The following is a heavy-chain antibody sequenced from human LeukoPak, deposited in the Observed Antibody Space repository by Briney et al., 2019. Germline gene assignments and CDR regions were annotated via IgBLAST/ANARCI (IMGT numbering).Heavy chain of an antibody. D-gene: IGHD3-22*01. V-gene: IGHV3-7*01. J-gene: IGHJ4*02. CDR3: ATNDNYYDSSGYYQTFDY. Sequence: GGSLRLSCAASGLTFSSYWMSWVRQAPGKGLEWVANIKQDGSEKYYVDSVKGRFTISRDNAKNSLYLQMNSLRAEDTAVYYCATNDNYYDSSGYYQTFDYWGQGTLVTVSS. CDR1: GLTFSSYW. CDR2: IKQDGSEK.